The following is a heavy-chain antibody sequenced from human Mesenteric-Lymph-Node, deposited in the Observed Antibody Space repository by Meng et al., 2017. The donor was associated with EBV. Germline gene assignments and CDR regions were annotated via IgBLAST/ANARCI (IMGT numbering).Heavy chain of an antibody. CDR1: GFTFSNAW. J-gene: IGHJ5*02. CDR2: IKSKPDGATT. CDR3: TTHSPLYYRWNWFDP. Sequence: EVQLVESXXGLVKXGGSLRFSLAASGFTFSNAWMPWVRQAPGKGLEWVGHIKSKPDGATTDYAAPVKGRFTIPRDDSKNTVYLQMNSLQTEDTAVYYCTTHSPLYYRWNWFDPGGQGALVTVSS. V-gene: IGHV3-15*01. D-gene: IGHD3-10*01.